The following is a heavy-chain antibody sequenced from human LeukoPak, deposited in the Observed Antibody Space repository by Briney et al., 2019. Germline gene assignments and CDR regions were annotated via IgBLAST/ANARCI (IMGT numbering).Heavy chain of an antibody. CDR2: ISSSSGYI. CDR1: GFTFSSYN. D-gene: IGHD7-27*01. V-gene: IGHV3-21*01. J-gene: IGHJ4*02. Sequence: GGSLRLSCAASGFTFSSYNMNWVRQAPGKGLEWVSSISSSSGYIYYADSVKGRFTISRDNAKNSLYLQMNSLRVEDTAVYYCARDTARTGVFDYWGQGTLVTVSS. CDR3: ARDTARTGVFDY.